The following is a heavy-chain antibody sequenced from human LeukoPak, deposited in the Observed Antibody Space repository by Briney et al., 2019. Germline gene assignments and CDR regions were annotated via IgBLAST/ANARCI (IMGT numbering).Heavy chain of an antibody. CDR2: VRSKSDAGTM. V-gene: IGHV3-15*01. Sequence: GGSLRLSCTASGFNFRSAWMSWARQAPGKGLEWVGRVRSKSDAGTMDYAAHVEGRFTISRDDSKNMVYLDMNSLKTEDTAVYYCGGRRVWGNGTVVTVSS. CDR3: GGRRV. D-gene: IGHD3-16*01. J-gene: IGHJ6*04. CDR1: GFNFRSAW.